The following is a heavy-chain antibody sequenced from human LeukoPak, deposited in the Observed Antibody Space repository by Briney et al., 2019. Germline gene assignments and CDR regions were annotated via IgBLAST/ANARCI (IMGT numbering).Heavy chain of an antibody. Sequence: PGGSLRLSCAASVFTFSNYGMHWVRQAPAKGLEGVAVMWYDGSNKYYADSVKGRFTLSRDNSKNTLFLQMNSLRAEDTAVYFCARDLTQLALFDYWGQGTLVTVSS. CDR3: ARDLTQLALFDY. CDR2: MWYDGSNK. J-gene: IGHJ4*02. CDR1: VFTFSNYG. D-gene: IGHD6-13*01. V-gene: IGHV3-33*08.